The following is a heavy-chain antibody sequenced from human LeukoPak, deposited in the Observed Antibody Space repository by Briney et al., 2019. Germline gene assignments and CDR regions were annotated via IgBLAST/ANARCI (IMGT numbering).Heavy chain of an antibody. CDR3: ARSPLAVTNWFDP. D-gene: IGHD2-21*02. V-gene: IGHV5-51*01. Sequence: GESLKISCKGSGYSFTSYWIGRVRQIPGQGPGWMGIDYPGDSDNRYSPSFQGQVTISADKSISTAYLQWSSLKASDTAMYYCARSPLAVTNWFDPWGQGTLGIVSS. CDR1: GYSFTSYW. CDR2: DYPGDSDN. J-gene: IGHJ5*02.